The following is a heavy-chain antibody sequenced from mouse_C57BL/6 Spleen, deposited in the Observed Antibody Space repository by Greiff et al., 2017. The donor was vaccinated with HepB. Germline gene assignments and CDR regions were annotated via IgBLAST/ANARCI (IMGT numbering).Heavy chain of an antibody. V-gene: IGHV1-15*01. D-gene: IGHD2-2*01. CDR1: GYTFTDYE. CDR2: IDPETGGT. J-gene: IGHJ2*01. CDR3: TRRGLPFDY. Sequence: QVQLQQSGAELVRPGASVTLSCKASGYTFTDYEMHWVKQTPVHGLEWIGAIDPETGGTAYNQKFKGKAILAADKSSSTAYMELRSLTSEDSAVYSSTRRGLPFDYWGQGTTLTVSS.